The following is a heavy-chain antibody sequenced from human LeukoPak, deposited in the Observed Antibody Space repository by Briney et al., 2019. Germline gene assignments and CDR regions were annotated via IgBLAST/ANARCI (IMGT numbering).Heavy chain of an antibody. CDR1: GYSFTSYW. CDR2: IDPSDSYT. Sequence: GESLKISCKGSGYSFTSYWISWVRQMPGKGLEWMGRIDPSDSYTNYSPSFQGHVTLSADKSISTAYLQWSRLKASDTAMYYCARHPAEVAVAGTDYWGQGTLVTVSS. J-gene: IGHJ4*02. V-gene: IGHV5-10-1*01. D-gene: IGHD6-19*01. CDR3: ARHPAEVAVAGTDY.